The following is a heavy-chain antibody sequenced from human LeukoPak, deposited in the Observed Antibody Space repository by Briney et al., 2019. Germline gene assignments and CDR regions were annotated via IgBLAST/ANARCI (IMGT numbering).Heavy chain of an antibody. CDR3: ARVDGDYPYWYFDL. J-gene: IGHJ2*01. V-gene: IGHV3-74*01. D-gene: IGHD4-17*01. CDR2: INSDGSST. CDR1: GFIFDNYA. Sequence: PGWSLRLSCAASGFIFDNYAMHWVRQAPGKGLVWVSRINSDGSSTSYADSVKGRFTISRDNAKNTLYLQMNSLRAEDTAVYYCARVDGDYPYWYFDLWGRGTLVTVSS.